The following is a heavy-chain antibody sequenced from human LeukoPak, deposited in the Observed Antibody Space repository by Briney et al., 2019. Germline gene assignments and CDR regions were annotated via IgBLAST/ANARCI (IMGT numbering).Heavy chain of an antibody. CDR3: TSYDFWSGRAEYFQH. D-gene: IGHD3-3*01. Sequence: SETLSLTCTVSGGSISSYYWSWIRQPPGKGLEWIGYIYYSGSTNYNPSLKSRVTISVDTSKNQFSLKLSSVTAADTAVYYCTSYDFWSGRAEYFQHWGQGTLVTVSS. V-gene: IGHV4-59*01. J-gene: IGHJ1*01. CDR2: IYYSGST. CDR1: GGSISSYY.